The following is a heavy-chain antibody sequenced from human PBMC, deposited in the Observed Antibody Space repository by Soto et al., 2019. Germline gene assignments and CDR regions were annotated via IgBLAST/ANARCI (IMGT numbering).Heavy chain of an antibody. CDR3: ARGDRANTERRGGWYVKDY. Sequence: QVQLVQSGAEVKKPGASVKVSCKASGYTFTGYYMHWVRQAPGQGLEWMGWINPNSGGTNYAQKFQGWVTMTRDTSISTAYMELSRLRSDDTAVYYCARGDRANTERRGGWYVKDYWGQGTLVTVSS. CDR1: GYTFTGYY. V-gene: IGHV1-2*04. D-gene: IGHD6-19*01. CDR2: INPNSGGT. J-gene: IGHJ4*02.